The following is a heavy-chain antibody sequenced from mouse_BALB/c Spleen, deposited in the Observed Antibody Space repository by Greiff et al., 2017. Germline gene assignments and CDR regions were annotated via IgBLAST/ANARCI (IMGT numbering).Heavy chain of an antibody. D-gene: IGHD1-1*01. CDR1: GYTFTDYN. V-gene: IGHV1S29*02. CDR3: ANYYGSSYWYFDV. J-gene: IGHJ1*01. Sequence: VHVKQSGPELVKPGASVKISCKASGYTFTDYNMHWVKQSHGKSLEWIGYIYPYNGGTGYNQKFKSKATLTVDNSSSTAYMELRSLTSEDSAVYYCANYYGSSYWYFDVWGAGTTVTVSS. CDR2: IYPYNGGT.